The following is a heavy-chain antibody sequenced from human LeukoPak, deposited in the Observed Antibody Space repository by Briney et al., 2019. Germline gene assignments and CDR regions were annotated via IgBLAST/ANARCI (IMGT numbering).Heavy chain of an antibody. CDR2: IYYTGST. CDR3: AREEVTSAWSPFDF. D-gene: IGHD6-19*01. Sequence: SETLSLTCAVSGVAVTSGNYYWSWIRQPPGKGLEWIGHIYYTGSTSYNPSLMSRVTMSVGAPKNQLSLKVRSVTAADTAVYYCAREEVTSAWSPFDFWGQGALVTVSS. CDR1: GVAVTSGNYY. V-gene: IGHV4-61*01. J-gene: IGHJ4*02.